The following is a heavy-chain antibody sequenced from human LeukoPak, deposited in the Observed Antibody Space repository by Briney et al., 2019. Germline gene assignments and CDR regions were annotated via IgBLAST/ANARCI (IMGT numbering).Heavy chain of an antibody. Sequence: SCAASGFTFSSYGMSWVRQAPGKGLEWVSAISGSGGSTYYADSVKGRFTISRDNSKNTLYLQMNSLRAEDTAVYYCAKYSGSGIFDYWGQGTLVTVSS. J-gene: IGHJ4*02. CDR2: ISGSGGST. CDR1: GFTFSSYG. V-gene: IGHV3-23*01. D-gene: IGHD3-10*01. CDR3: AKYSGSGIFDY.